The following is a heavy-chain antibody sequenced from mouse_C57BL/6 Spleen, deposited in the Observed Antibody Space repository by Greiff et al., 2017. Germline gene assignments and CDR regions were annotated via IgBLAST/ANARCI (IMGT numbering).Heavy chain of an antibody. V-gene: IGHV2-2*01. CDR2: IWSGGST. CDR1: GFSLTSYG. Sequence: QVQLQQSGPGLVQPSQSLSITCTVSGFSLTSYGVHWVRQSPGKGLEWLGVIWSGGSTDYNAAFISRLSLSKDNSKSQVFFKMNSLQADDTAIYYCATSLANWDGVFAYWGQGTLVTVSA. D-gene: IGHD4-1*01. J-gene: IGHJ3*01. CDR3: ATSLANWDGVFAY.